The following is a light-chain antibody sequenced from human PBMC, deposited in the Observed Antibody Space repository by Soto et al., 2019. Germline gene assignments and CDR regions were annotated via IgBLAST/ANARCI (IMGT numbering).Light chain of an antibody. CDR2: GAS. CDR1: QSVSSN. V-gene: IGKV3-15*01. Sequence: EIVMTQSPATLSVSPGERATLSCRASQSVSSNLAWYQQKPGQAPRLLIYGASTRATGIPARFSGSGSGTECTLTISSLQSEDCAVYYCQQYNNWPRWTFGQGTKVEIK. CDR3: QQYNNWPRWT. J-gene: IGKJ1*01.